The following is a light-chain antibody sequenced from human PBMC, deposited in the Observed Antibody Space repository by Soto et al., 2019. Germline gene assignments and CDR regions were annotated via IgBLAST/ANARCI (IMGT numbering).Light chain of an antibody. CDR1: SSNIASNT. J-gene: IGLJ1*01. CDR3: ASWDDSLNGNV. V-gene: IGLV1-44*01. Sequence: QSVLTQPPSAPGTPGQRVTVSCSGSSSNIASNTVNWYQQLPGTAPKLLIYSNDQRPSGVPDRFSASKSGTSASLAISGLQSEDEADYYCASWDDSLNGNVFGTGTKVTVL. CDR2: SND.